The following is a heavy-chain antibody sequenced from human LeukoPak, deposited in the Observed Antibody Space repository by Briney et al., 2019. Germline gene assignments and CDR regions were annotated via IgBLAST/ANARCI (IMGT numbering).Heavy chain of an antibody. CDR2: IKGDGSST. CDR3: ARGNYHAMDV. CDR1: GFTFSNYW. Sequence: GGTLRLSCAASGFTFSNYWMHWVRQTPGEGLVCVSLIKGDGSSTTYADSVKGRFTISRDNAKNTVYLQMNSLRAEDTAVYYCARGNYHAMDVWGQGTTVTVSS. J-gene: IGHJ6*02. V-gene: IGHV3-74*01.